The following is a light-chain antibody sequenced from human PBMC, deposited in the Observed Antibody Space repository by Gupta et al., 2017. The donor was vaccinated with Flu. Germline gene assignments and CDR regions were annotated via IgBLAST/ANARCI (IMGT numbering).Light chain of an antibody. V-gene: IGLV3-21*02. CDR3: RVWDSSRDHVV. Sequence: SYVLTQPPSVSVAPGQTASITCGGNNIGSNSVHWYQQKPGQATVRVVVEESDRHSGITERFSGYNAGNKATLKITSVEAGDEAYDYWRVWDSSRDHVVFGTGTKLTVL. CDR1: NIGSNS. CDR2: EES. J-gene: IGLJ2*01.